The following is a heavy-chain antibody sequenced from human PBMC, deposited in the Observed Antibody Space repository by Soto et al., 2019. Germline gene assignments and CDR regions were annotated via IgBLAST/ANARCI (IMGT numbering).Heavy chain of an antibody. CDR1: GFTFSSYS. CDR3: ARCDSPDGDYVPYYYYMDV. CDR2: ISSSSSTI. J-gene: IGHJ6*03. D-gene: IGHD4-17*01. V-gene: IGHV3-48*01. Sequence: GGSLRLSCAASGFTFSSYSMNWVRQAPGKGLEWVSYISSSSSTIYYADSVKGRFTISRDNAKNSLYLKMNSLGAEDTAVYYCARCDSPDGDYVPYYYYMDVWGKGTTVTVSS.